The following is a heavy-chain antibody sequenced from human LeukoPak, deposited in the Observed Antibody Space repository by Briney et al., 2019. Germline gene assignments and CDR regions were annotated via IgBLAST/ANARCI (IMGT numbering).Heavy chain of an antibody. J-gene: IGHJ5*02. CDR2: IYYGGST. CDR1: GGSISSYY. CDR3: AREVSSTWFESFDP. D-gene: IGHD6-13*01. Sequence: SETLSLSCAVSGGSISSYYWSWVRQPPGKGLEWIWYIYYGGSTNYNPSLKRRVIISMDTSKNQFSLKLSSVTAADTAVYYCAREVSSTWFESFDPWGQGALVTVSP. V-gene: IGHV4-59*01.